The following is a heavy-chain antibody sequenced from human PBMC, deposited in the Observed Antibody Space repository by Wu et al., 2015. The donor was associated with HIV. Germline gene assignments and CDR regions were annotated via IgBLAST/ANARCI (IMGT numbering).Heavy chain of an antibody. CDR1: GYTFISYG. CDR2: ISAYNGNT. J-gene: IGHJ6*02. Sequence: QVQLFQSGTEMKKPGASVKVSCKASGYTFISYGISWVRQAPGQGLEWMGWISAYNGNTNYAQKLQGRVTMTTDTSTSTAYMELRSLRSDDTAVYYCAREGPYYYGSGTNERMMGGMDVWGQGTTVTVSS. V-gene: IGHV1-18*01. D-gene: IGHD3-10*01. CDR3: AREGPYYYGSGTNERMMGGMDV.